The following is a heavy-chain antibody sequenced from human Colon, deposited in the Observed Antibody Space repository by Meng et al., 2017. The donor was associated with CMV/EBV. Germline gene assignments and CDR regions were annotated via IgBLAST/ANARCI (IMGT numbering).Heavy chain of an antibody. J-gene: IGHJ6*02. Sequence: GGSLRLSCAASGFTFSSYAMSWVRQAPGKGLEWVSAISGSGGSTYYADSVKGRFTISRDNSKNTLYLQMNSLRAEDTAVYYCAFALGYCRGGSCRMYGMDVWGQGTTVTVSS. V-gene: IGHV3-23*01. CDR1: GFTFSSYA. CDR2: ISGSGGST. D-gene: IGHD2-15*01. CDR3: AFALGYCRGGSCRMYGMDV.